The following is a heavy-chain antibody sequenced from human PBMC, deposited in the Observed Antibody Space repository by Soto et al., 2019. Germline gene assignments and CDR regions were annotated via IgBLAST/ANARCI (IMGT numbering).Heavy chain of an antibody. CDR3: ARQADYGDRGTFDY. V-gene: IGHV3-33*01. J-gene: IGHJ4*02. Sequence: QVQLVESGGGVVQPGRSLRLSCAASGFTFSSYGMHWVRQAPGKGLEWVAVIWYDGSNKYYADSVKGRFTISRDNSKNTLYLQMNSLRAEDRAVYYCARQADYGDRGTFDYWGQGTLVTVSS. CDR2: IWYDGSNK. CDR1: GFTFSSYG. D-gene: IGHD4-17*01.